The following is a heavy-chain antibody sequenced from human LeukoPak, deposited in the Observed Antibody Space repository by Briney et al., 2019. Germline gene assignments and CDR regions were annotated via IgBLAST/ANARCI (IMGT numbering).Heavy chain of an antibody. D-gene: IGHD6-6*01. J-gene: IGHJ3*02. CDR1: GGSFSGYY. CDR3: ARLSQIVAFDI. CDR2: INHSGST. V-gene: IGHV4-34*01. Sequence: SETLSLTCAVYGGSFSGYYWSWIRQPPGKVLEWIGEINHSGSTNYNPSLKSRVTISVDTSKNQFSLKLSSVTAADTAVYYCARLSQIVAFDIWGQGTMVTVSS.